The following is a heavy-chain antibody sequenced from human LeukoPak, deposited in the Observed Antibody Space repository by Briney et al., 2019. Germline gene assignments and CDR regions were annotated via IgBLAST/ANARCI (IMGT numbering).Heavy chain of an antibody. CDR1: GGTFSSYA. Sequence: SVKVSCKASGGTFSSYAISWVRQAPGQGLEWMGGIIPILGTANYAQKFQGRVTITADESTSTAYMELSSLRSEDTAVYCCAREYSSSRNYYYGMDVWGQGTTVTVSS. V-gene: IGHV1-69*13. D-gene: IGHD6-13*01. CDR3: AREYSSSRNYYYGMDV. J-gene: IGHJ6*02. CDR2: IIPILGTA.